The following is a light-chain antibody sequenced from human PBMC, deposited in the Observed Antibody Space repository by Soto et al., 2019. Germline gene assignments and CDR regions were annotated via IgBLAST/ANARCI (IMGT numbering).Light chain of an antibody. Sequence: QSVLTQPPSVSAAPRQKVTISCSGSSSNIGNNYVSWYQQLPGTAPKLLIYDNSKRHSGIPDRFSGSKSGTSATLGITGLQTGDEADYYCGTWDSSLSAHVFGTGTKLTVL. V-gene: IGLV1-51*01. J-gene: IGLJ1*01. CDR1: SSNIGNNY. CDR3: GTWDSSLSAHV. CDR2: DNS.